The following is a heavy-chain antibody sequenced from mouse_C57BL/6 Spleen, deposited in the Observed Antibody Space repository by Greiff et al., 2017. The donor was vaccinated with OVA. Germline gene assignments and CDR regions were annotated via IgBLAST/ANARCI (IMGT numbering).Heavy chain of an antibody. J-gene: IGHJ3*01. V-gene: IGHV1-64*01. D-gene: IGHD1-1*01. CDR3: ARQDLFDYGSGD. Sequence: VQLQQPGAELVKPGASVKLSCKASGYTFTSYWMHWVKQRPGQGLEWIGMIHPNSGSTNYNEKFKSKATLTVDKSSSTAYMQLSSLTSEDSAVDYCARQDLFDYGSGDWGQGTLVTVSA. CDR1: GYTFTSYW. CDR2: IHPNSGST.